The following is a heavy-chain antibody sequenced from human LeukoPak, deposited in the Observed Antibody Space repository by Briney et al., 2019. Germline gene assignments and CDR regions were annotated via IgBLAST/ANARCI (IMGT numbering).Heavy chain of an antibody. Sequence: ASVKVSCKTSGYSENFYGITWVRQAPGQGLEWMGWINPNSGGTHHAQKFQGRVTMTRDTSISTAYMELSRLTSDDTAVYYCARGDASSGYYGGPGNYWGQGTLVTVSS. J-gene: IGHJ4*02. CDR2: INPNSGGT. D-gene: IGHD3-22*01. CDR3: ARGDASSGYYGGPGNY. CDR1: GYSENFYG. V-gene: IGHV1-2*02.